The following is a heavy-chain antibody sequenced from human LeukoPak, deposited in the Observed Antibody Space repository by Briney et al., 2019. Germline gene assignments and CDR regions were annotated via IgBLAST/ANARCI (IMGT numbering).Heavy chain of an antibody. V-gene: IGHV3-23*01. J-gene: IGHJ4*02. CDR2: ISGSGGST. Sequence: GGSLRLSCAASGFTFSNSAMSWVRQAPGKGLEWVSAISGSGGSTYYADSVKGRFTISRDNSKNTLYLQMNSLRAEDTAVHYCAKEYCSGGSCYCSRWGQGTLVTVSS. D-gene: IGHD2-15*01. CDR1: GFTFSNSA. CDR3: AKEYCSGGSCYCSR.